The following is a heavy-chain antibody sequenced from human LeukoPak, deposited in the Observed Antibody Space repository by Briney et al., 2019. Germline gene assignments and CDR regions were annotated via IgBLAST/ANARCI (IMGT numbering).Heavy chain of an antibody. CDR1: GFTFSIYA. CDR3: AKGSSSSRPYYSDF. V-gene: IGHV3-23*01. CDR2: ITDSGGDT. J-gene: IGHJ4*02. D-gene: IGHD6-6*01. Sequence: GGSLRLSCTASGFTFSIYAMGWVRQAPGKGLEWVSAITDSGGDTYHADSVKGRLTISRDNSKNTLYLQMNSLRVEDTAVYYCAKGSSSSRPYYSDFWGQGTLVTVSS.